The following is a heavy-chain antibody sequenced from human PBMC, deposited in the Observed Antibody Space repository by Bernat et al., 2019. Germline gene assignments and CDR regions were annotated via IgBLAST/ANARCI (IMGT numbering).Heavy chain of an antibody. CDR1: GFTFTSHW. V-gene: IGHV3-7*03. Sequence: EVQLVESGGGLVQPGGSLRLSCAASGFTFTSHWMTWVRQAPGKGLEWVANIKEDGSETYHVDSVKGRFTISRDNAKHSLYLQMNSLRAEDTAVYYCARGVSAGFWGQGTLVTVSS. D-gene: IGHD6-25*01. CDR3: ARGVSAGF. J-gene: IGHJ4*02. CDR2: IKEDGSET.